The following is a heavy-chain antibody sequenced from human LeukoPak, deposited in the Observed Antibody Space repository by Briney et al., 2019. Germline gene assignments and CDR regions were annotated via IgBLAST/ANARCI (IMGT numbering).Heavy chain of an antibody. CDR3: AKGYSSGWYDADFDS. D-gene: IGHD6-19*01. Sequence: GGSLRLSCAASGFTFSSYVMSWVRQAPGKGLEWVSAISGSGGSIYYADSVKGRSTISRDNPKDTLYLQMNSLRAEDTAVYYCAKGYSSGWYDADFDSWGQGTLVTVSS. J-gene: IGHJ4*02. CDR2: ISGSGGSI. CDR1: GFTFSSYV. V-gene: IGHV3-23*01.